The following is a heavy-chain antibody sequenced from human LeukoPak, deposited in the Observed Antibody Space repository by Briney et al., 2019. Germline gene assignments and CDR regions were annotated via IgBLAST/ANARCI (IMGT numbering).Heavy chain of an antibody. V-gene: IGHV3-30*04. J-gene: IGHJ4*02. CDR1: GFTFSTYA. CDR2: ISYDGRQN. D-gene: IGHD2-8*01. CDR3: ARVYLERLTAGYFDH. Sequence: GRSLRLSCAASGFTFSTYAMNWVRQAPGKGLEWVAVISYDGRQNYYADSVKGRFTISRDNSKNTLYLQMNSLRDEDSAAYYCARVYLERLTAGYFDHWGQGTWVTVSS.